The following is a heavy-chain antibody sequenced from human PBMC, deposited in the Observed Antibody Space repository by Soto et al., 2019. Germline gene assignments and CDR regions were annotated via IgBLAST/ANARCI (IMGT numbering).Heavy chain of an antibody. CDR1: GVTIVDYN. D-gene: IGHD3-3*01. J-gene: IGHJ4*02. CDR2: ISRNSETI. Sequence: FMRLCCAASGVTIVDYNMHWVRQDTGKGLEWVSGISRNSETIDYADSVKGRFTISRDNAKSSLFLQMNSLRPDDTALYYCAKDMKWGGMSTIHYFDSWGQGTLVTVSS. CDR3: AKDMKWGGMSTIHYFDS. V-gene: IGHV3-9*01.